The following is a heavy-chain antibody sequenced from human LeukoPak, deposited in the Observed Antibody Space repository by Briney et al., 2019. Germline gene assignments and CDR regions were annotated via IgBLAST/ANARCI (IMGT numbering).Heavy chain of an antibody. D-gene: IGHD6-13*01. V-gene: IGHV1-3*01. CDR1: GYSFTSQD. CDR2: INPGNGDT. Sequence: GASVKVSCKTSGYSFTSQDMHWVRQAPGQSLEWMGCINPGNGDTKYSQEFQGRVTITRDTSATTAYMELSSLRSDDTAVYYCARDSSSWFESGAFDIWGQGTMVTVSS. J-gene: IGHJ3*02. CDR3: ARDSSSWFESGAFDI.